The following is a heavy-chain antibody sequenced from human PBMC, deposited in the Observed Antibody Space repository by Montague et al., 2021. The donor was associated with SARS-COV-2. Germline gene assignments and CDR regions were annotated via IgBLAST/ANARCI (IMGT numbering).Heavy chain of an antibody. CDR2: ISSGSHYT. CDR1: GFTFGDYY. CDR3: ARIFLVVPPGIALYYFDY. Sequence: GSLRLSCAASGFTFGDYYMTWIRQAPGKGLEWISDISSGSHYTNYADSVKGRFTISRDDAKQSLYLEMDSLRAEDTAVYYCARIFLVVPPGIALYYFDYWGQGALVTVS. D-gene: IGHD6-13*01. J-gene: IGHJ4*02. V-gene: IGHV3-11*03.